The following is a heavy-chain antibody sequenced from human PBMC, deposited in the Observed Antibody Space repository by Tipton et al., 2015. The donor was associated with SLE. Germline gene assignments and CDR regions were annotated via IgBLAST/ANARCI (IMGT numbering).Heavy chain of an antibody. V-gene: IGHV5-51*03. CDR2: IYPGDSNT. Sequence: QLVQSGAEVKKPGESLKISCEGSGYSFNTYWIGWVRQMPGKGLEWMAFIYPGDSNTKYGPPFLDQVTISADKSIGTAYLQWNSLKAAYSAMYYSVSRHRLSYDGRYFGYWVQGTLVTVSS. CDR3: VSRHRLSYDGRYFGY. J-gene: IGHJ4*02. D-gene: IGHD3-16*01. CDR1: GYSFNTYW.